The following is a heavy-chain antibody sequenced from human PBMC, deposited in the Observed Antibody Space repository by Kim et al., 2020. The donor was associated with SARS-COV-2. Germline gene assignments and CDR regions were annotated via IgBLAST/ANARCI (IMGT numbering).Heavy chain of an antibody. D-gene: IGHD6-19*01. CDR2: IYSGGST. CDR1: GFTVSSNY. V-gene: IGHV3-66*01. Sequence: GGSLRLSCAASGFTVSSNYMSWVRQAPGKGLEWVSVIYSGGSTYYADSVKGRFTISRDNSKNTLYLQMNSLRAEDTAVYYCARAGTYSSGWLDYFDYWGQGTLVTVSS. J-gene: IGHJ4*02. CDR3: ARAGTYSSGWLDYFDY.